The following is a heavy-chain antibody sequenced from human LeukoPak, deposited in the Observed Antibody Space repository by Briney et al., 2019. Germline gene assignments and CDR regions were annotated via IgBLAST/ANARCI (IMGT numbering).Heavy chain of an antibody. D-gene: IGHD1-26*01. J-gene: IGHJ4*02. CDR1: GFTFSSYS. CDR3: ARARSYSFDY. CDR2: IYGGGST. Sequence: PGGSLRLSCVASGFTFSSYSMTWVHQAPGKGLEWVSIIYGGGSTYYADSVRGRFIISRDNPKNTVYLQMNSLRAEDTAVYYCARARSYSFDYGGQGTLVTVSS. V-gene: IGHV3-66*01.